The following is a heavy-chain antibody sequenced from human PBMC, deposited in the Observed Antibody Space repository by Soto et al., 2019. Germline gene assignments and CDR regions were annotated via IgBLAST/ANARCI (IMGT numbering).Heavy chain of an antibody. CDR2: IYHSGST. Sequence: SETLSLTCAVSGGSISSSNWWSWVRQPPGKGLEWIGEIYHSGSTNYNPSLKSRVTISVDKPKNQFSLKLSSVTAADTAVYYCASVRGGYYYAMDVGGQGTTVTVSS. CDR3: ASVRGGYYYAMDV. V-gene: IGHV4-4*02. D-gene: IGHD3-10*02. J-gene: IGHJ6*02. CDR1: GGSISSSNW.